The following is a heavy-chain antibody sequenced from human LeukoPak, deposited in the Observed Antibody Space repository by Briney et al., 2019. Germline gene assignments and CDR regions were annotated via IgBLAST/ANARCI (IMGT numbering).Heavy chain of an antibody. CDR2: INPNSGGT. J-gene: IGHJ6*03. D-gene: IGHD2/OR15-2a*01. V-gene: IGHV1-2*02. CDR1: GYTFTGYY. CDR3: ARTEIHSTLYYMDV. Sequence: GASVKVSCKASGYTFTGYYMHWVRQAPGQGLEWMGWINPNSGGTNYAQKFQGRVTMTRDTSISTAYMELSRLRSDDTAVYYCARTEIHSTLYYMDVWGKGTTVTISS.